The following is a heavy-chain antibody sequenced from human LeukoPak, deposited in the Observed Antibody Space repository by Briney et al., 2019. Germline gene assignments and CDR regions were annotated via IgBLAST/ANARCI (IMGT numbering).Heavy chain of an antibody. D-gene: IGHD7-27*01. Sequence: GGSLRPSCAASGFTFNVFWLTWVRQAPGKGLEWVANMNPDGTVPSYVDSVKGRFTISRDNANNSLYLQMNSLRPEDTAVYYCVKGNWGDYWGQGALVTVSS. CDR2: MNPDGTVP. CDR3: VKGNWGDY. V-gene: IGHV3-7*01. CDR1: GFTFNVFW. J-gene: IGHJ4*02.